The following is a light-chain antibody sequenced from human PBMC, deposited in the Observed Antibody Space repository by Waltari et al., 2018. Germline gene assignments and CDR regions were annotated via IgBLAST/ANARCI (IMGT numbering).Light chain of an antibody. CDR1: ETLRIY. CDR3: QQSYSIPLT. J-gene: IGKJ4*01. V-gene: IGKV1-39*01. CDR2: TAS. Sequence: DIQMTQSPSSLSASVGDRVTITCRASETLRIYLNWYQQKPGKAPKLLINTASRLQSGVPSRFSGSGSGTDFTLTISTLQHEDFATYYCQQSYSIPLTFGGGTKVEIK.